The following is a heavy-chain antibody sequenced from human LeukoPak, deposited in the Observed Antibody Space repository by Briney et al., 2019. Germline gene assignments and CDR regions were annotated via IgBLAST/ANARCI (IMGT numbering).Heavy chain of an antibody. CDR2: IIPIFGTA. V-gene: IGHV1-69*13. CDR1: GGTFSRLT. Sequence: GASVKVSCKASGGTFSRLTISWVRQAPGQGLEWMGGIIPIFGTANYAQKFQGRVTITADESTSTAYMELSSLRSEDTAVYYCAGLNWNYWGVGYYFDYWGQGTLVTVSS. J-gene: IGHJ4*02. CDR3: AGLNWNYWGVGYYFDY. D-gene: IGHD1-7*01.